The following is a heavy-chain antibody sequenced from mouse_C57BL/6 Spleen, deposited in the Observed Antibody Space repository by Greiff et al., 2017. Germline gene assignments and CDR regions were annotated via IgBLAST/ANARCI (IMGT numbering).Heavy chain of an antibody. CDR3: ARNYEYLDY. V-gene: IGHV5-17*01. CDR1: GFTFSDYG. Sequence: EVKLMESGGGLVKPGGSLKLSCAASGFTFSDYGMHWVRQAPEKGLEWVAYISSGSSTISYADTVKGRFTISRDNAKNTLFLQMTSLRSEDTAMYYCARNYEYLDYGGQGTTLTVSS. D-gene: IGHD2-4*01. CDR2: ISSGSSTI. J-gene: IGHJ2*01.